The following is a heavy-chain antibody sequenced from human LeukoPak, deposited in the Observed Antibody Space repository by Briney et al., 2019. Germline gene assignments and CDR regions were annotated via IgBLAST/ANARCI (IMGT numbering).Heavy chain of an antibody. D-gene: IGHD2-2*01. J-gene: IGHJ4*02. CDR1: GFTFSRYW. Sequence: GGSLRLSCAGSGFTFSRYWMSWVRQAPGKGLERVASVKEDGSQKNYADTVKGRFTISRDNAKKSLVLQMNSLRVEDTAVYYCAREAGGSSHWGQGTLVTVSS. V-gene: IGHV3-7*01. CDR3: AREAGGSSH. CDR2: VKEDGSQK.